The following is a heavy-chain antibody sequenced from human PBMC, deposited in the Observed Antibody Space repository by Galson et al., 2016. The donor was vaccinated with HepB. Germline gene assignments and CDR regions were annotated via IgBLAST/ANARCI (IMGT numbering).Heavy chain of an antibody. CDR2: FDPEDGET. J-gene: IGHJ4*02. Sequence: SVKASCKVSGDTLTELSMHWVRQAPGKGLEWMGGFDPEDGETMYAQKFQGRVTMTEDISTDTAYMELRSLRSEDTAVYYCASVVHYGGKTPPRYFDYWGQGTLVTVSS. CDR1: GDTLTELS. CDR3: ASVVHYGGKTPPRYFDY. V-gene: IGHV1-24*01. D-gene: IGHD4-23*01.